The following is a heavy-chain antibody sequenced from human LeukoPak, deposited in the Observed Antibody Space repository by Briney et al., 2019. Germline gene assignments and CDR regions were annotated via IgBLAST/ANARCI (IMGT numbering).Heavy chain of an antibody. CDR2: IYYSGST. D-gene: IGHD3-22*01. V-gene: IGHV4-59*01. CDR1: GGSISSYY. CDR3: ARGILNYYDSSGYYPPLFDY. J-gene: IGHJ4*02. Sequence: SETLSLTCTVSGGSISSYYWTWIRQPPGKGLEWIGYIYYSGSTSYNPSLKSRVTISVDTSKNQFSLNLSSVTAADTAVYYCARGILNYYDSSGYYPPLFDYWGQGTLVTVSS.